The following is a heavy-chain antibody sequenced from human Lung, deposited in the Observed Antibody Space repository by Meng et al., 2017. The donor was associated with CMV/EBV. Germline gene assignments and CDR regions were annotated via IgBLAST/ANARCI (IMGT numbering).Heavy chain of an antibody. J-gene: IGHJ6*02. CDR3: ARHVGSTIDYYYGMDV. CDR1: GYSFTSYW. CDR2: IYPGDSDT. D-gene: IGHD2-15*01. V-gene: IGHV5-51*01. Sequence: GGSLRLXCKGSGYSFTSYWIGWVRQMPGKGLEWMGIIYPGDSDTRYSPSFQGQVTISADKSISTAYLQWSSLKASDTAMYYCARHVGSTIDYYYGMDVWGQGTXVTVSS.